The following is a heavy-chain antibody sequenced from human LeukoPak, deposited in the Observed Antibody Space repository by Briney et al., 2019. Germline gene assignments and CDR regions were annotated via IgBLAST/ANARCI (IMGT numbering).Heavy chain of an antibody. CDR1: GDSIFSNNYY. V-gene: IGHV4-39*07. Sequence: SETLSLTCTVSGDSIFSNNYYWGWIRQPPGKGMEWIGSIAYSGRTYSNPSLKSRLTMSADMSRKQFSLKLSSVTAADTAVYYCARDYMGLNWFDPWGQGTLVTVSS. J-gene: IGHJ5*02. CDR3: ARDYMGLNWFDP. CDR2: IAYSGRT.